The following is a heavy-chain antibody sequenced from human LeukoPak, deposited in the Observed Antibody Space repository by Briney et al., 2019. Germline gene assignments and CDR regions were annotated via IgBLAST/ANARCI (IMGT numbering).Heavy chain of an antibody. D-gene: IGHD3-10*01. CDR3: ARDTPHYGSGSYNFDY. J-gene: IGHJ4*02. V-gene: IGHV3-53*01. CDR2: IYSDGTT. CDR1: GFTVSSNY. Sequence: SGGSLRLSCAVSGFTVSSNYMSWVRQAPGKGLQWVSVIYSDGTTFYADSVKGRFTISRDNSKNTLYLQINSLRDEDTAVYYCARDTPHYGSGSYNFDYWGQGTLVTVSS.